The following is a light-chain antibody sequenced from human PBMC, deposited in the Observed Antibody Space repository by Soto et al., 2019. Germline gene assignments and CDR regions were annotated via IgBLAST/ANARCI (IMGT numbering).Light chain of an antibody. CDR2: GAS. CDR1: QSVSSSY. CDR3: QQHGYSPMYT. V-gene: IGKV3-20*01. J-gene: IGKJ2*01. Sequence: EVVMTQSPATLSVSPGERATLSCRASQSVSSSYLAWYQQKPGQAPRLLIYGASSRATGIPDRFSGSGSGTDFTLTISRLEPEDFAVYYCQQHGYSPMYTFGQGTKLEIK.